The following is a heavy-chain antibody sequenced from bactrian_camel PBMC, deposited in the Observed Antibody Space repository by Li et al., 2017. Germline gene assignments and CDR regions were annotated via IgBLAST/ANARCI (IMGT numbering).Heavy chain of an antibody. J-gene: IGHJ4*01. Sequence: HVQLVESGGGLVQPGGSLRLSCAASGFTFRDRHMSWVRQAPGKGLEWVASINRDDIDTTYGDSVKGRFTISRDDDKNTVYLHLNNLKTEDTGVYYCAARGVIRCRSVNLAVRGARGPRSPSP. V-gene: IGHV3-2*01. CDR2: INRDDIDT. CDR3: AARGVIRCRSVNLAVR. CDR1: GFTFRDRH. D-gene: IGHD1*01.